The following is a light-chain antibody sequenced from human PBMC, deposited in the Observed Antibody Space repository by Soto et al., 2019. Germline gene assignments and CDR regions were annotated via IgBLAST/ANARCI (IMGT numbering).Light chain of an antibody. CDR2: VNSDGSH. J-gene: IGLJ2*01. CDR1: SGHSNYA. V-gene: IGLV4-69*01. CDR3: QTWGTGIVV. Sequence: QSVLTQSPSASASLGASVKLTCTLSSGHSNYAIAWHQQQPEKGPRYLMKVNSDGSHNKGDGIPDRFSGSNSGAERYLTISSLQSEDEADYYCQTWGTGIVVFGGGTKLTVL.